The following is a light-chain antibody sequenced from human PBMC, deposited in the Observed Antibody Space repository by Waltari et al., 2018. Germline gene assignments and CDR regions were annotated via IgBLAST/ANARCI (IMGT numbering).Light chain of an antibody. V-gene: IGKV3-15*01. Sequence: EIVMTQSPATLSMSPGERATLSCRASQSVGSNFAWYHQKPGQAPRLLIYGASTRATGIPARFSGSGSGTQFALTISSLQSEDFAVYYCQHYNSWPLTFGGGTKVEIK. CDR1: QSVGSN. CDR3: QHYNSWPLT. J-gene: IGKJ4*01. CDR2: GAS.